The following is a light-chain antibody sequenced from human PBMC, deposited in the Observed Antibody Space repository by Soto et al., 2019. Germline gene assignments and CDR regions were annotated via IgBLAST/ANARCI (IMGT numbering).Light chain of an antibody. J-gene: IGLJ2*01. CDR1: SSDVGGYNF. CDR3: SSYGGSNNPDVV. V-gene: IGLV2-8*01. Sequence: QSVLTQPPSASGSPGQSVTISCTGTSSDVGGYNFVSWYQQHPGKAPKLIIYEVIKRPSGVPDRFSGSKSGNTASLTVSGLQAEDEGDYYCSSYGGSNNPDVVFGGGTKLTVL. CDR2: EVI.